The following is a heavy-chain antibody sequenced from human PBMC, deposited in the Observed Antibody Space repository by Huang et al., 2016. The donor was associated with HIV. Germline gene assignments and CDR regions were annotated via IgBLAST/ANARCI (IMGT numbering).Heavy chain of an antibody. CDR3: AKDYGRYSNYFDY. D-gene: IGHD3-16*02. CDR1: GFTFDDYT. V-gene: IGHV3-43*01. J-gene: IGHJ4*02. Sequence: EVQLVESGGVVVQPGGSLRLSCAGSGFTFDDYTMHWVRQSPGKGLEGVSLIRWDGFTTFYTDSVKGRFTVSRDNSKNSLYLQMNNLRTEDTAIYYCAKDYGRYSNYFDYWGQGTLVTVSS. CDR2: IRWDGFTT.